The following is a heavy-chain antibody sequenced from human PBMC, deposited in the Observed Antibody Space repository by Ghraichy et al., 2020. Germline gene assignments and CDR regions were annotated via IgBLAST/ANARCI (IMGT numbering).Heavy chain of an antibody. CDR1: GVSFSSYY. CDR2: IYTSGST. D-gene: IGHD3-22*01. CDR3: ARDGGSSGYNSFDY. J-gene: IGHJ4*02. V-gene: IGHV4-4*07. Sequence: SETLSLTCTVSGVSFSSYYWSWIRQPAGKGLEWIGRIYTSGSTKHNPSLKSRVTISVDTSKNQFSLKLSSVSAADTAVYYCARDGGSSGYNSFDYWGQGTLVTVSS.